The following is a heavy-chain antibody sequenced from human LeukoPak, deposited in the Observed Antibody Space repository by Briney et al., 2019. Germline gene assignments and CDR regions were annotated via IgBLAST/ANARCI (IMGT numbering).Heavy chain of an antibody. J-gene: IGHJ4*02. Sequence: GASVKVSCKASGYTFTGYYMHWVRQAPGQGLEWMGWINPNSGGTNYAQKFQGRVTMTRDTSISTAYMELSRLRSDDTAVYYCARLEYCTSGVCYTIDYWGQGTLVTVSS. V-gene: IGHV1-2*02. CDR1: GYTFTGYY. CDR3: ARLEYCTSGVCYTIDY. CDR2: INPNSGGT. D-gene: IGHD2-8*01.